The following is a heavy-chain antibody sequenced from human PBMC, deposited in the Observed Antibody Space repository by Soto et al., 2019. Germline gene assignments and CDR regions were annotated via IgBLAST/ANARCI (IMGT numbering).Heavy chain of an antibody. Sequence: EVQLLESGGGLVXPGGSLXLSCAASGXXXXXXAMXXVRQAPGKGLEWVSAISGSGGSTYYADSVKGRFTISRDNSKNTLYLQMNSLRAEDTAVYYCAKDLFRFDYWGQGTLVTVSS. D-gene: IGHD3-10*02. CDR3: AKDLFRFDY. J-gene: IGHJ4*02. CDR2: ISGSGGST. V-gene: IGHV3-23*01. CDR1: GXXXXXXA.